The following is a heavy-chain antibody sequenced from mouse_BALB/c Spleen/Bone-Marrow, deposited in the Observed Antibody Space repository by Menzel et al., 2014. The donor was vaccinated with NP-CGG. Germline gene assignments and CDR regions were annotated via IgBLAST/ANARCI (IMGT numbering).Heavy chain of an antibody. CDR2: IAPGSGST. CDR3: ERGDDYDPFAY. D-gene: IGHD2-4*01. CDR1: GYTFTSYW. Sequence: DLVKPGASVKLSCKASGYTFTSYWINWIKQRPGQGLEWIGRIAPGSGSTYYNEMFKGKATLTVDTSSSTAYSQLSSLSSEDSAVYFCERGDDYDPFAYWGQGTLVTVSA. V-gene: IGHV1S41*01. J-gene: IGHJ3*01.